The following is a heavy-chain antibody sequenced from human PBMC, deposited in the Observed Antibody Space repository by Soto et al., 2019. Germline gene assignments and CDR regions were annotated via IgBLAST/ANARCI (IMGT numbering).Heavy chain of an antibody. Sequence: SETLSLTCTVSGGSISSYYWSWIRQPPGKGLKWIGYIYYSVSTNYNPSLKSRVTISVDMSKNQFSLKLSSVTAAVTAVYYCARDLGMAHYYGMDVWSQGTTVTVSS. CDR1: GGSISSYY. D-gene: IGHD7-27*01. J-gene: IGHJ6*02. V-gene: IGHV4-59*01. CDR2: IYYSVST. CDR3: ARDLGMAHYYGMDV.